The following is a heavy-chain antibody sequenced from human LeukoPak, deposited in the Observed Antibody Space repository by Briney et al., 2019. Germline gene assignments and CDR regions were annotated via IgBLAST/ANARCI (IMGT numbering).Heavy chain of an antibody. J-gene: IGHJ4*02. V-gene: IGHV1-2*06. CDR3: ARDYSDYNSFDY. CDR2: INPNSGGT. CDR1: GYTLTDYY. D-gene: IGHD4-11*01. Sequence: SVKVSCKASGYTLTDYYMHWVRQAPGQGLEWMGRINPNSGGTNYAQKFQGRVTMTRDTSITTAYMELSRLRSDDTAVYYCARDYSDYNSFDYWGQGTLVTVSS.